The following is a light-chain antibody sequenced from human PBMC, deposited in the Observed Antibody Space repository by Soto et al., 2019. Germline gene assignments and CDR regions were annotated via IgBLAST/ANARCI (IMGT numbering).Light chain of an antibody. V-gene: IGLV1-44*01. CDR1: SSNIGSNF. Sequence: QSVLTQPPSASGTPGQRPTIACSGTSSNIGSNFVNWYRQLPGTAPKLLVHTNSQRPSGVPDRFSGSKSGTSASLAISGLQSDDEADYFCAVWDDSLHGYVFATGTKVTVL. J-gene: IGLJ1*01. CDR2: TNS. CDR3: AVWDDSLHGYV.